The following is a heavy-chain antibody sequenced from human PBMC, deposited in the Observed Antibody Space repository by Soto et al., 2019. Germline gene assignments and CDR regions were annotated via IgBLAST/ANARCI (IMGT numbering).Heavy chain of an antibody. D-gene: IGHD3-10*01. Sequence: QLLLQESGPGLVKSSETLSLTCSVSGCSISSSSYYWNCIRQSPGKGLEWIGSVYYSGTTYYNTSLKRRVTISVDTYIQFSLKLSSVTAADTAYYFCARRPMVGTGAETALDIWGQGTRVTVSS. CDR2: VYYSGTT. CDR1: GCSISSSSYY. CDR3: ARRPMVGTGAETALDI. J-gene: IGHJ3*02. V-gene: IGHV4-39*01.